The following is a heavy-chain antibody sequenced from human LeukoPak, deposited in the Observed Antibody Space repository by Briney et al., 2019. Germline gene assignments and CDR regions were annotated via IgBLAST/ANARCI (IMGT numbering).Heavy chain of an antibody. V-gene: IGHV4-59*01. Sequence: SETLSLTCIVPGGSISSSYWSCIRQPPGKGLEWIGNIYYSGSTNYNPSLESRVTISVDTSKNQLSLKLRSVTAADTAIYYCARGQRHFDSWGQGTLVTVSS. CDR3: ARGQRHFDS. CDR1: GGSISSSY. CDR2: IYYSGST. J-gene: IGHJ4*02.